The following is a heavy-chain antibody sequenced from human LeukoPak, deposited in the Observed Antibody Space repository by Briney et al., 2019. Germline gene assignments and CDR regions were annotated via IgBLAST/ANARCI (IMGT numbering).Heavy chain of an antibody. J-gene: IGHJ6*02. CDR1: GFTFSNYA. CDR3: ARALHFVVVPAATRGEYGMDV. CDR2: ISSNGGST. D-gene: IGHD2-2*01. V-gene: IGHV3-64D*06. Sequence: PGGSLRLSCSASGFTFSNYAMHWVRQAPGKGLEYVSAISSNGGSTYYADSVKGRFTISRDNSKNTLYLQMSSLRAEDTAVYYCARALHFVVVPAATRGEYGMDVWGQGTTVTVSS.